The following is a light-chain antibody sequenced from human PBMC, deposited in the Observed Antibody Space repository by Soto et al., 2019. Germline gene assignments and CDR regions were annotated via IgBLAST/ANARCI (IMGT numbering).Light chain of an antibody. V-gene: IGKV1-39*01. J-gene: IGKJ1*01. Sequence: DIQMTQSPSSLSASVGDRVTITCRASQSIRSYLNWYQQKLGKAPKLLIYTTSNLQSGVPSRFSGSGSGTDFTLTINTLQPEDFAPYYCQQSFSSPQTFGQGTKVEIK. CDR3: QQSFSSPQT. CDR2: TTS. CDR1: QSIRSY.